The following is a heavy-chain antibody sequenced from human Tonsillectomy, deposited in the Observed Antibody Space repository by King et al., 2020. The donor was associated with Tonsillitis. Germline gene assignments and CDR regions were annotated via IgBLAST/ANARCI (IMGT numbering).Heavy chain of an antibody. CDR1: GFSFSNYG. CDR2: IPYDGSNK. CDR3: AKEFAAAGDSSYSYGMDV. V-gene: IGHV3-30*18. D-gene: IGHD6-13*01. J-gene: IGHJ6*02. Sequence: VQLVESGGGVVQPGRSLRLSCAASGFSFSNYGMHWVRQAPGKGLEWVAIIPYDGSNKYYADSVKGRFTISRDNSKNTLYLQMNSLRTGDTAVYYCAKEFAAAGDSSYSYGMDVWGQGTTVTVSS.